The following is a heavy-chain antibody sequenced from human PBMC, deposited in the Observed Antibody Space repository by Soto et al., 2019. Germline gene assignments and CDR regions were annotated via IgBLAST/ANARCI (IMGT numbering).Heavy chain of an antibody. D-gene: IGHD2-21*02. CDR1: GGSISSGGYY. Sequence: QVQLQESGPGLVKPSQTLSLTCTVSGGSISSGGYYWSWIRQHPGKGLEWIGYIYYSGRTYYKPSLESRVTIPVDTSKNQFSLKLSSVTAADKAVSYRARATTANWFGPWGQGTLVTVSA. CDR3: ARATTANWFGP. CDR2: IYYSGRT. J-gene: IGHJ5*02. V-gene: IGHV4-31*03.